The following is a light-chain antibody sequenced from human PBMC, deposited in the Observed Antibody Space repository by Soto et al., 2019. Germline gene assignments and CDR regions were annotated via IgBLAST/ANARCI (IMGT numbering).Light chain of an antibody. CDR2: EVS. V-gene: IGLV2-14*01. CDR3: SSFTTSRTYV. Sequence: QSALTQPASVSESPGQSITISCTGTSGDVGTYNYVSWYQQYPGKAPKLMIYEVSNRPSGVSNRFSGSKSGNTASLTISGLQTEDEADYHCSSFTTSRTYVFGTGTKLTVL. CDR1: SGDVGTYNY. J-gene: IGLJ1*01.